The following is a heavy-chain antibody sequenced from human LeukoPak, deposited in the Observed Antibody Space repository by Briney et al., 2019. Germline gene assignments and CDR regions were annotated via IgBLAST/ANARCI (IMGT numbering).Heavy chain of an antibody. CDR3: ARGSSSWYDVSASYFDY. J-gene: IGHJ4*02. D-gene: IGHD6-13*01. Sequence: GASVKVSCKASGYTFTGYYIHWVRQAPGQGLEGMGWINPNSGGTHYAHKFQGRVTMTRDTSISTAYMELSRLRSDDTAVYYCARGSSSWYDVSASYFDYWGQGTLVTVSS. CDR1: GYTFTGYY. CDR2: INPNSGGT. V-gene: IGHV1-2*02.